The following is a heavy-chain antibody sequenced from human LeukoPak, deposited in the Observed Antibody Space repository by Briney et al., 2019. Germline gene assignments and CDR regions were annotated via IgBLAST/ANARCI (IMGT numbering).Heavy chain of an antibody. Sequence: ASVKVSCKASGFTFTSHDFNWVRQATGQGLEWMGWMNPNSGNTGYAQKFQGRVTMTTDTSTSTAYMELRSLRSDDTAVYYCARVVTGSYYIDYWGQGTLVTVSS. D-gene: IGHD1-26*01. CDR1: GFTFTSHD. CDR2: MNPNSGNT. CDR3: ARVVTGSYYIDY. J-gene: IGHJ4*02. V-gene: IGHV1-8*01.